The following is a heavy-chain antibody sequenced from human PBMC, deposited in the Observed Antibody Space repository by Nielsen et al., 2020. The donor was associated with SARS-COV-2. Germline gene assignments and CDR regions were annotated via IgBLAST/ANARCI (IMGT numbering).Heavy chain of an antibody. CDR2: IYYSGST. V-gene: IGHV4-59*01. D-gene: IGHD3-3*01. Sequence: SDTLSLTCTVSGGSISSYYWNWIRPPPGKGLEWIGYIYYSGSTNYNPSLKSRVTISVDTSKNQFSLKLSSVTAADTAVYYCARMGEYYDFWSGYYNNLFDYWGQGTLVTVSS. CDR3: ARMGEYYDFWSGYYNNLFDY. CDR1: GGSISSYY. J-gene: IGHJ4*02.